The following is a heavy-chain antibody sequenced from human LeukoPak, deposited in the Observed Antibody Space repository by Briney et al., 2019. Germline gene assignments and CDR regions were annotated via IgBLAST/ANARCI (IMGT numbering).Heavy chain of an antibody. CDR1: GFTFSNAW. D-gene: IGHD4-17*01. CDR3: TTDPAEGNDYGDWY. Sequence: PGGSLRLSCAASGFTFSNAWMSWVRQAPGKGLKWVGRIKSKTDGGTTDYAAPVKGRFTISRDDSKNTLYLQMNSLKTEDTAVYYCTTDPAEGNDYGDWYWGQGTLVTVSS. V-gene: IGHV3-15*01. CDR2: IKSKTDGGTT. J-gene: IGHJ4*02.